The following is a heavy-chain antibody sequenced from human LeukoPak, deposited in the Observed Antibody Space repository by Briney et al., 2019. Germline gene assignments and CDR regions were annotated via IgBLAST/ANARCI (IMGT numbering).Heavy chain of an antibody. CDR2: ISGGGGTT. Sequence: GGSLRLACAASGFTFSSYVMSWGRQAPGRGLEGVSDISGGGGTTYYAASVKGRFTISRDNSKNTLYLQMNSLRAEDTAVYYCAKCAWFGDAPGGDYWGQGTLVTVSS. V-gene: IGHV3-23*01. CDR1: GFTFSSYV. CDR3: AKCAWFGDAPGGDY. J-gene: IGHJ4*02. D-gene: IGHD3-10*01.